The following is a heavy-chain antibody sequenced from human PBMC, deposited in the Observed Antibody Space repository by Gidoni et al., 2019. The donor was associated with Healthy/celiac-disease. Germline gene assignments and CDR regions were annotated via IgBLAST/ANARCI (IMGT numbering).Heavy chain of an antibody. D-gene: IGHD3-3*01. CDR1: GFSLSTSGVG. CDR2: IYWDDDK. J-gene: IGHJ4*02. Sequence: QITLKESGPTLVKPTQTLTLTCTFSGFSLSTSGVGVGWIRQPPGKTLEWLALIYWDDDKRYSPSLKSRLTITKDTSKNQVVLTMTNMDPVDTATYYCAHSGVRNYDFWSGYFAVPGFDYWGQGTLVTVSS. V-gene: IGHV2-5*02. CDR3: AHSGVRNYDFWSGYFAVPGFDY.